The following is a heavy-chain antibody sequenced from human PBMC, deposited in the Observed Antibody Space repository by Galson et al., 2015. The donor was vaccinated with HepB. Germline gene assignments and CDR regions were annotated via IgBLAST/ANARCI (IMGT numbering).Heavy chain of an antibody. Sequence: SVKVSCKACGYTFTSYYMHWVRQAPGQGLEWMGIINPSGGSTSYAQKFQGRVTMTRDTSTSTVYMELSSLRSEDTAVYYCARDVSLLEQKYYGMDVWGQGTTVTVSS. D-gene: IGHD5-24*01. J-gene: IGHJ6*02. CDR1: GYTFTSYY. CDR3: ARDVSLLEQKYYGMDV. V-gene: IGHV1-46*01. CDR2: INPSGGST.